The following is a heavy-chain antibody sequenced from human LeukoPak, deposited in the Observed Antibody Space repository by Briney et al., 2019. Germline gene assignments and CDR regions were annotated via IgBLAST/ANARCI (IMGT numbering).Heavy chain of an antibody. CDR1: GGSISSYY. J-gene: IGHJ4*02. D-gene: IGHD6-13*01. CDR3: ARAVAAAAAC. V-gene: IGHV4-59*08. CDR2: IYYSGST. Sequence: SETLSLTCTVSGGSISSYYWSWIRQPPGKGLEWIGYIYYSGSTNYNPSLKSRVTISVDTSKNQFSLKLSSVTAADTAVYYCARAVAAAAACWGQGTLVTVSS.